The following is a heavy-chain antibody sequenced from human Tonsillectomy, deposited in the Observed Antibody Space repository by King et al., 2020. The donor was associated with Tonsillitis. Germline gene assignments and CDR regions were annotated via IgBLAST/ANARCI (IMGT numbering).Heavy chain of an antibody. V-gene: IGHV3-66*01. J-gene: IGHJ4*02. CDR2: IYSGGNP. Sequence: VQLVESGGGLVQPGGSLRLSCAASGFTISSDYMGWVRQAPGKGLEWVSVIYSGGNPYYADSVKDRFTISRDNSNNTLYLQMNCLKAEDTAVYYCARALYYFDYWGQGTLVTVSS. CDR3: ARALYYFDY. CDR1: GFTISSDY.